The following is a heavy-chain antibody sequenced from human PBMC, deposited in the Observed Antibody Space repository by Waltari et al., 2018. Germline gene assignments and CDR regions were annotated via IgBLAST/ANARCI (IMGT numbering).Heavy chain of an antibody. Sequence: QVQLVQSGAEVKKPGSSVKVSCKASGGTFSSYAISWVRQAPGQGLEWMGGIIPILGTANYAQKCQGRVTITADESTSTAYMELSSLRSEDTAVYYCASPIPAAILPYYYGMDVWGQGTTVTVSS. CDR2: IIPILGTA. D-gene: IGHD2-2*02. CDR3: ASPIPAAILPYYYGMDV. V-gene: IGHV1-69*01. CDR1: GGTFSSYA. J-gene: IGHJ6*02.